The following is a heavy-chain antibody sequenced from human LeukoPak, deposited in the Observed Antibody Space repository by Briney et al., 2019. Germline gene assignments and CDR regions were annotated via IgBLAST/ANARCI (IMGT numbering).Heavy chain of an antibody. J-gene: IGHJ4*02. Sequence: GGSLRLSCAASGFAFSSYSMNWVRQAPGKGLEWVSSISSSSSYIYYADSVKGRFTISRDNAKNSLYLQMNSLRAEDTAVYYCAREGIAAAGDYWGQGTLVTVSS. D-gene: IGHD6-13*01. CDR1: GFAFSSYS. CDR3: AREGIAAAGDY. CDR2: ISSSSSYI. V-gene: IGHV3-21*01.